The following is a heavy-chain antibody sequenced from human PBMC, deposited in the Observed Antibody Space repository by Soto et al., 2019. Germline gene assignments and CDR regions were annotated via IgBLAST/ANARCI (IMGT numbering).Heavy chain of an antibody. J-gene: IGHJ5*02. Sequence: PSETLSLTCTVSCGSISSSSYYWGWLRQPPGKGLERIGSIYYSGSTYYNPPLKSRVTISVDTSKNQFSLKLSSVTAAVSALYYCASPYLDFWSGLNWFEPWGKGTLVTVSS. V-gene: IGHV4-39*01. CDR3: ASPYLDFWSGLNWFEP. D-gene: IGHD3-3*01. CDR1: CGSISSSSYY. CDR2: IYYSGST.